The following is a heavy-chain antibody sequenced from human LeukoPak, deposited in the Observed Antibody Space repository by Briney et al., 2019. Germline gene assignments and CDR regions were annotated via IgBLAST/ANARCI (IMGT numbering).Heavy chain of an antibody. CDR2: INPNSGGT. CDR1: GYTFTGYY. Sequence: ASVKVSCKASGYTFTGYYMHWVRQAPGQGLEWMGWINPNSGGTNYAQKFQGRVTISVDTSKNQFSLKLSSVTAADTAVYYCARQRFQKSTVTTVDYWGQGTLVTVSS. J-gene: IGHJ4*02. D-gene: IGHD4-17*01. V-gene: IGHV1-2*02. CDR3: ARQRFQKSTVTTVDY.